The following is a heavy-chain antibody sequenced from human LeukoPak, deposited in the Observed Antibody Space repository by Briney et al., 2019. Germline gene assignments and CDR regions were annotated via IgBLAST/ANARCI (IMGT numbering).Heavy chain of an antibody. CDR1: GSIFAGHF. J-gene: IGHJ4*02. CDR2: FSPTDGST. V-gene: IGHV1-2*02. Sequence: GASVKLSCKASGSIFAGHFKHWMRQAPGQGLEWMGWFSPTDGSTRYAQNFQGRVTMTRDPSISTAYMELSELGSDDTAVYYCAVSVKAAAIPAFDYWGQGALVIVSS. D-gene: IGHD6-25*01. CDR3: AVSVKAAAIPAFDY.